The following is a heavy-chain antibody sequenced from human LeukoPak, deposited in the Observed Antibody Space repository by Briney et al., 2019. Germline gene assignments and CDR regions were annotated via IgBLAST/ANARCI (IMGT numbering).Heavy chain of an antibody. D-gene: IGHD3-22*01. CDR2: IYHSGST. Sequence: SETLSLTCTVSGYSISSGYYWGWIRQPPGKGLEWIGSIYHSGSTYYNPSLKSRVTISVDTSKNQFSLKLSSVTAADTAVYYCAGGYYPFGYWGQGTLVTVSS. CDR3: AGGYYPFGY. V-gene: IGHV4-38-2*02. CDR1: GYSISSGYY. J-gene: IGHJ4*02.